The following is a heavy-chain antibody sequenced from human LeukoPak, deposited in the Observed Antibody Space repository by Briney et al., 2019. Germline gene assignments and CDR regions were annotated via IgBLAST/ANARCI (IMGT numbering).Heavy chain of an antibody. CDR2: ISHSGSI. Sequence: SETLSLTCAVSGYSINSGYYWGWIRQPQGKGLEWIGSISHSGSIYYNPSLKSRVTISVDTSKNQFSLKLSSVTAADTAVYYCARLRDLYNCLDPWGQGTLVTVSS. D-gene: IGHD5-24*01. CDR3: ARLRDLYNCLDP. J-gene: IGHJ5*02. V-gene: IGHV4-38-2*01. CDR1: GYSINSGYY.